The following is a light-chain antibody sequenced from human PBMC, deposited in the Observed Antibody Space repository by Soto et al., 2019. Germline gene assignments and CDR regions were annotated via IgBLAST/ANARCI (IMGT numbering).Light chain of an antibody. CDR1: SSNIGAGYD. V-gene: IGLV1-40*01. CDR2: GNT. CDR3: QSHDSSLNSWV. Sequence: QSVLTQPPSMSGAPGQRVTISCTGSSSNIGAGYDVHWYQLLPGTAPKLLIYGNTNRPSGVPDRFSGSKSGTSASLAITGLRAEDEADYYCQSHDSSLNSWVFGGGTKVTFL. J-gene: IGLJ3*02.